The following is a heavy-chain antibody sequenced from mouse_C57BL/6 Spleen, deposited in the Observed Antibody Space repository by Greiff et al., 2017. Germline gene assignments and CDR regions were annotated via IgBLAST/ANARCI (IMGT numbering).Heavy chain of an antibody. Sequence: QVHVKQPGAELVRPGSSVKLSCKASGYTFTSYWMHWVKQRPIQGLEWIGNIDPSDSETHYNQKFKDKATLTVDKSSSTAYMQLSSLTSEDSAVYYCASAGLRPPYAMDYWGQGTSVTVSS. D-gene: IGHD2-4*01. CDR2: IDPSDSET. J-gene: IGHJ4*01. V-gene: IGHV1-52*01. CDR3: ASAGLRPPYAMDY. CDR1: GYTFTSYW.